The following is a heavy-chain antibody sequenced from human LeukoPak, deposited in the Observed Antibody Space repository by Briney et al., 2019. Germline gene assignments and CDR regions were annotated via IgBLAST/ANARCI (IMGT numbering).Heavy chain of an antibody. J-gene: IGHJ6*02. V-gene: IGHV1-8*01. Sequence: GASVKVSCKASGYTLTSYDINWVRQAPGQGLEWMGWMNPNSGNTGYAQKFQGRVTMTRDTSISTAYMELSSLISEDTAVYYCARGRGYYDTSRGNYYYYYGMDVWGQGTTVTVSS. D-gene: IGHD3-22*01. CDR3: ARGRGYYDTSRGNYYYYYGMDV. CDR2: MNPNSGNT. CDR1: GYTLTSYD.